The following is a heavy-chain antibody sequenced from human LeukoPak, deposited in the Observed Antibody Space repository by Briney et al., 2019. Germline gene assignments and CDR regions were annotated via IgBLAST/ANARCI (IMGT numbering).Heavy chain of an antibody. Sequence: HPGGSLRLSCAASGFTFSNYAMHWVRQAPGKGLEWVAVIPNDGNDKYNADSVKGRFTISRDNSKSMVYPQTNSLRVEDTAVYYCARDGDTAAAGYYFDSWGQGTLVTVSS. D-gene: IGHD6-13*01. CDR2: IPNDGNDK. J-gene: IGHJ4*02. V-gene: IGHV3-30-3*01. CDR1: GFTFSNYA. CDR3: ARDGDTAAAGYYFDS.